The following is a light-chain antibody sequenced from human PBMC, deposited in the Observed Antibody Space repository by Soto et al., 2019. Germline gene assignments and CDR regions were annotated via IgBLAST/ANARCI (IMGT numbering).Light chain of an antibody. CDR1: QSVRSN. CDR3: QQYDNSPLT. Sequence: ENVLTQSPATLSVSPGERATLSCRASQSVRSNLAWYQQKPGQAPRVVIYGVSRRATGIPDRFSGSGSGTDFTLTISRLEPEDFAVYYCQQYDNSPLTFGGGTKVDIK. J-gene: IGKJ4*01. V-gene: IGKV3-20*01. CDR2: GVS.